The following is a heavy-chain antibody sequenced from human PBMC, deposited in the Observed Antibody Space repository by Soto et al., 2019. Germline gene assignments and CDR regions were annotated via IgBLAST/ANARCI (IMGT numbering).Heavy chain of an antibody. CDR2: IVVGSGNT. J-gene: IGHJ4*02. CDR3: AADLQSDFWSGYRDYYFDY. V-gene: IGHV1-58*01. CDR1: GFTFTSSA. Sequence: SVKVSCKASGFTFTSSAVQWVRQARGQRLEWIGWIVVGSGNTNYAQKFQERVTITRDMSTSTAYMELSSLRSEDTAVYYCAADLQSDFWSGYRDYYFDYWGQGTLVTVSS. D-gene: IGHD3-3*01.